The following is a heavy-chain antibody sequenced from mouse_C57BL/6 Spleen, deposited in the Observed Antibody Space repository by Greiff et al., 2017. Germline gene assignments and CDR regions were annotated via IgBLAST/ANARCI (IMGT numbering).Heavy chain of an antibody. D-gene: IGHD2-4*01. CDR1: GFNIKDYY. J-gene: IGHJ1*03. CDR2: IDPEDGDT. V-gene: IGHV14-1*01. Sequence: EVKLMESGAELVRPGASVKLSCTASGFNIKDYYMHWVKQRPEQGLEWIGRIDPEDGDTEYAPKFQGKATMTADTSSNTAYLQLSSLTSEDTAVYYCTNYDYDGGWYFDVWGTGTTVTVSS. CDR3: TNYDYDGGWYFDV.